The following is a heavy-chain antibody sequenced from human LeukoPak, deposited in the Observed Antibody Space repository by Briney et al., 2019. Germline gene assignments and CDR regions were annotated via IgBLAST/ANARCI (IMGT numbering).Heavy chain of an antibody. D-gene: IGHD6-19*01. J-gene: IGHJ6*03. CDR1: GGSISSGSYY. V-gene: IGHV4-61*02. CDR3: AREAGDLEYYYYMDV. CDR2: IYTSGST. Sequence: PSETLSLTCTVSGGSISSGSYYWSWIRQPAGKGLEWIGRIYTSGSTNYNPSLKSRVTISVDASKNQFSLKLSSVTAADTAVYYCAREAGDLEYYYYMDVWGKGTTVTVSS.